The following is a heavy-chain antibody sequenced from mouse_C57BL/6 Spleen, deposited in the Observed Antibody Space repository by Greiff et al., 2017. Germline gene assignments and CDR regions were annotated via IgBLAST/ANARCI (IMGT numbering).Heavy chain of an antibody. CDR2: IWRGGST. D-gene: IGHD4-1*01. J-gene: IGHJ4*01. Sequence: VQLQQSGPGLVQPSQCLSITCTVSGFSLTSYGVHWVRQSPGKGLEWLGVIWRGGSTAYNAAFISSLSISKDNSKSQVFCKMNSLQADDTAIYYCARTLGHYAMDYWGQGTSVTVSA. V-gene: IGHV2-2*01. CDR3: ARTLGHYAMDY. CDR1: GFSLTSYG.